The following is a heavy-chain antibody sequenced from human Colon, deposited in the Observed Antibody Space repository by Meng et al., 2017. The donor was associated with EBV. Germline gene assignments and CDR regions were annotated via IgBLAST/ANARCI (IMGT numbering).Heavy chain of an antibody. J-gene: IGHJ4*02. CDR1: GGSLSGAY. D-gene: IGHD2-8*02. Sequence: QVQLQQWGAGRLKPSETLSLTGAVKGGSLSGAYWNWIRQPPGRGLEWIGEIIHGGSPSYNPSLKSRVTISIDTSKNQLSLMLSSVTAADTAVYYCARRPTGIDYWGQGTLFTVSS. CDR2: IIHGGSP. CDR3: ARRPTGIDY. V-gene: IGHV4-34*12.